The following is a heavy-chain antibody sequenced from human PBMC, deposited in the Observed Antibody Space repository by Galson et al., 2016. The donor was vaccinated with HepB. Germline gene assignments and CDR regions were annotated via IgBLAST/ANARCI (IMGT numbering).Heavy chain of an antibody. CDR2: ISYSGST. V-gene: IGHV4-30-4*01. J-gene: IGHJ4*02. CDR3: ARAGLLRGLCFDS. Sequence: LSLTCNVSGGSISSGDYYWSWIRQTPGKGLEWIGYISYSGSTYYNPSLTSRVSISLDTSKNQFSLKLSSVTAADTAVYYCARAGLLRGLCFDSWGQGTLVTVSS. CDR1: GGSISSGDYY. D-gene: IGHD2-15*01.